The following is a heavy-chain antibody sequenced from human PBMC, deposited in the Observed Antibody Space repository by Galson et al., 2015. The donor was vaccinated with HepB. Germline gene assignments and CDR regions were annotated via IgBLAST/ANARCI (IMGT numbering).Heavy chain of an antibody. V-gene: IGHV3-30*18. CDR1: GFTFSSYG. J-gene: IGHJ4*02. CDR3: AKESGGRYCSSTSCYSVPNFDY. Sequence: SLRLSCAASGFTFSSYGTHWVRQAPGKGLEWVAVISYDGSNKYYADSVKGRFTISRDNSKNTLYLQMNSLRAEDTAVYYCAKESGGRYCSSTSCYSVPNFDYWGQGTLVTVSS. CDR2: ISYDGSNK. D-gene: IGHD2-2*01.